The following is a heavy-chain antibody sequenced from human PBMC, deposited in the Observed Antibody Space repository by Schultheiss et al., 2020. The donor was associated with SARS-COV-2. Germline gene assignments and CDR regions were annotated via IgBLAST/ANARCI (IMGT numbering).Heavy chain of an antibody. CDR2: ISYDGSNK. CDR3: ARGCCSHYDFWSGPSYYYYMDV. V-gene: IGHV3-30*01. Sequence: GGSLRLSCAASGFTFSSYAMHWVRQAPGKGLEWVAVISYDGSNKYYADSVKGRFTISRDNSKKTLYLQMNSLRAEDTAVYYCARGCCSHYDFWSGPSYYYYMDVWGKGTTVTVSS. CDR1: GFTFSSYA. D-gene: IGHD3-3*01. J-gene: IGHJ6*03.